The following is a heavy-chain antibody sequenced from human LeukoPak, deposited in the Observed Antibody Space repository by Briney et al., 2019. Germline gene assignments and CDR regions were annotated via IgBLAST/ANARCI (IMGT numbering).Heavy chain of an antibody. V-gene: IGHV3-74*01. CDR2: INSDGSST. CDR3: ARGWSYSGSYQYYFDY. CDR1: GFTFSSYW. D-gene: IGHD1-26*01. Sequence: GRSLRLSCAASGFTFSSYWMHWVRQAPGKGLVWVSRINSDGSSTSYADSVKGRFTISRDNAKNTLYLQMNSLRAEDTAVYYCARGWSYSGSYQYYFDYWGQGTLVTVSS. J-gene: IGHJ4*02.